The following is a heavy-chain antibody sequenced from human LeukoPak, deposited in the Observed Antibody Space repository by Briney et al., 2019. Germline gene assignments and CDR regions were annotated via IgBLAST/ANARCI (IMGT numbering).Heavy chain of an antibody. CDR1: GGSINRSSYY. D-gene: IGHD3-22*01. CDR2: IYYSGSM. CDR3: ARVTGYMIEDYFDS. Sequence: SETLSLTCTVSGGSINRSSYYWVWIRQPPGKGLEWIGSIYYSGSMYYNASLKSRVTISVDTSKNQFSLKLSSVTAADTAVYYCARVTGYMIEDYFDSWGQGTLVTVSS. V-gene: IGHV4-39*07. J-gene: IGHJ4*02.